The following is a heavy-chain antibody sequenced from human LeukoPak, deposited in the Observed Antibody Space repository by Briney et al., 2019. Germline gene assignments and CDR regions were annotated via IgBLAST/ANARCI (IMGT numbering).Heavy chain of an antibody. D-gene: IGHD3-9*01. CDR1: GGSISSYY. CDR3: ARAAHYDILTGYSRRAFDI. Sequence: SETLSLTCTVSGGSISSYYWSWIRQPPGKGLEWIGYIYYSGSTNYNPSLKSRVTISVDTSKNQFSLKLSSVTAADTAVYYCARAAHYDILTGYSRRAFDIWGQGTMVTVSS. CDR2: IYYSGST. J-gene: IGHJ3*02. V-gene: IGHV4-59*01.